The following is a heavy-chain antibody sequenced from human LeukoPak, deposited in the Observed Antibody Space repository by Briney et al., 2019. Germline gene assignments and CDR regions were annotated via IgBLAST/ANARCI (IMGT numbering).Heavy chain of an antibody. CDR2: IHTSGST. J-gene: IGHJ3*02. CDR3: ARDLCTNGVCYDASDI. D-gene: IGHD2-8*01. V-gene: IGHV4-61*02. Sequence: NSSETLSLTCTVSGGSMSSGSHYWSWIRQPAGKGLEWIGRIHTSGSTNYNPSLKSRVTISVDTSKNQFSLKLSSVTAADTAVYYCARDLCTNGVCYDASDIWGQGTMVNVSS. CDR1: GGSMSSGSHY.